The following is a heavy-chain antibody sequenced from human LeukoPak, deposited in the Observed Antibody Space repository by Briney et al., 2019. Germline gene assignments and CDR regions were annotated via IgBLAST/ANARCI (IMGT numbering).Heavy chain of an antibody. Sequence: GASVKVSCKASGYTFNRYAMNWVRQAPGQGREWMGWINTNTGNPTYAQDLTGRFLFSLDTSASTAYLQISSLKAEDTAVYYCARLVSPGWFDPWGQGTLVTVSS. CDR1: GYTFNRYA. J-gene: IGHJ5*02. D-gene: IGHD3-16*01. CDR3: ARLVSPGWFDP. V-gene: IGHV7-4-1*02. CDR2: INTNTGNP.